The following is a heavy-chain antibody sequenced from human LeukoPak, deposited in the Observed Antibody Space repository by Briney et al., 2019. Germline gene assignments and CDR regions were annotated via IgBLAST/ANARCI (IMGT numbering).Heavy chain of an antibody. J-gene: IGHJ5*02. CDR1: GFTFSSYG. V-gene: IGHV3-30*02. CDR3: ARDQWLGGSWFDP. D-gene: IGHD6-19*01. Sequence: GGSLRLFCAASGFTFSSYGMHWVRQAPGKGLEWVAFIRYDGSNKYYADSVKGRFTISRDNSKNTLYLQMNSLRAEDTAVYYCARDQWLGGSWFDPWGQGTLVTVSS. CDR2: IRYDGSNK.